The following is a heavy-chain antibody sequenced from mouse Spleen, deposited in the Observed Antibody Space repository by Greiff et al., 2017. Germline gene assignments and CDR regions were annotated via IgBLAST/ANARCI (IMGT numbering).Heavy chain of an antibody. D-gene: IGHD2-1*01. Sequence: EVMLVESGAELVRPGASVKLSCTASGFNIKDYYMHWVKQRPEQGLEWIGRIDPEDGDTEYAPKFQGKATMTADTSSNTAYLQLSSLTSEDTAVYYCTTTIDGNYPYYAMDYWGQGTSVTVSS. CDR1: GFNIKDYY. CDR2: IDPEDGDT. V-gene: IGHV14-1*01. CDR3: TTTIDGNYPYYAMDY. J-gene: IGHJ4*01.